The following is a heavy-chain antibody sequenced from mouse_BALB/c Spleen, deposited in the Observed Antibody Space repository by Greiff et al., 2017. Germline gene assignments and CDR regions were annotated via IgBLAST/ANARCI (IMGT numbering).Heavy chain of an antibody. CDR1: GFNIKDTY. Sequence: VQLQQSGAELVKPGASVKLSCTASGFNIKDTYMHWVKQRPEQGLEWIGRIDPANGNTKYDPKFQGKATITADTSSNTAYLQLSSLTSEDTAVDYCARNRNYAMDYWGQGTSVTVSS. J-gene: IGHJ4*01. CDR2: IDPANGNT. V-gene: IGHV14-3*02. CDR3: ARNRNYAMDY.